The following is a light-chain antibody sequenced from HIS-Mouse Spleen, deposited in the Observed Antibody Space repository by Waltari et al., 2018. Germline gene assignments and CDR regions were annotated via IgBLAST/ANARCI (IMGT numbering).Light chain of an antibody. CDR3: SSYTSSSFNVV. Sequence: QSALTQPASVSGSPGQSITISCTGTSSDVGGYNYVSWYQQHPGKAPKLLIYDVSNRPSGVSNSFSGSTSGNTASLTISGLQAEDEADYYCSSYTSSSFNVVFGGGTKLTVL. V-gene: IGLV2-14*03. J-gene: IGLJ2*01. CDR2: DVS. CDR1: SSDVGGYNY.